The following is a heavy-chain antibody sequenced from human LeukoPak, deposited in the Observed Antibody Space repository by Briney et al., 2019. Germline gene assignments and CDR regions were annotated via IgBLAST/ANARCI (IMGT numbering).Heavy chain of an antibody. V-gene: IGHV1-8*01. CDR1: GYTFTSYD. CDR2: MNPNSGNT. D-gene: IGHD3-22*01. Sequence: ASVKVSCKASGYTFTSYDINWVRRATGQGLEWMGWMNPNSGNTGYAQKFQGRVTMTRNTSISTAYMELSSLRSEDTAVYYCAREWDSSGLVDYWGQGTLVTVSS. J-gene: IGHJ4*02. CDR3: AREWDSSGLVDY.